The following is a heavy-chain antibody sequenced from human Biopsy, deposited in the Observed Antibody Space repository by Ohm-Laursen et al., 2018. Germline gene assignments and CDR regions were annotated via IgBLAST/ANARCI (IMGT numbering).Heavy chain of an antibody. CDR1: GDSVSSGSFY. CDR2: IYDRGSTA. V-gene: IGHV4-61*01. J-gene: IGHJ4*02. D-gene: IGHD6-19*01. CDR3: ARGMRSSGWPYFDS. Sequence: GTLSLTWTVSGDSVSSGSFYWTWIRQPPGQGLEYIGYIYDRGSTANYNPSLESRVTMSVDMPKNQFSLKLSSVTAADTDIYYCARGMRSSGWPYFDSWGQGTLVTVSS.